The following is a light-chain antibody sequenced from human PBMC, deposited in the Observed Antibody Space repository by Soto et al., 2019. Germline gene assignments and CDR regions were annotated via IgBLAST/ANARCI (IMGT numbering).Light chain of an antibody. CDR3: QSYDSSLSGLYVV. CDR2: GNR. V-gene: IGLV1-40*01. J-gene: IGLJ2*01. Sequence: QSVLTQPPSVSGAPGQRVTLSCTGNTSNLGAGYDVHWYQQLPGAAPKLVIFGNRNRPSGVPERFSGSKSGTSASLAITGLQAEDEADYYCQSYDSSLSGLYVVFGGGTKLTVL. CDR1: TSNLGAGYD.